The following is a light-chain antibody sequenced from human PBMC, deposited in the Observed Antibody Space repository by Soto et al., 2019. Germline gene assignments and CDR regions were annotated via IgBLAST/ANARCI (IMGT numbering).Light chain of an antibody. CDR3: SSYTRSSTYVV. CDR2: DVS. J-gene: IGLJ2*01. V-gene: IGLV2-14*01. CDR1: SSDVGGYNY. Sequence: QSALTQPASVSGSPGQSITIYCTGTSSDVGGYNYVSWYQQHPGKAPKLMIYDVSNRPSGVSNRFSGSKSGNTASLTISGLKAEDEADYYCSSYTRSSTYVVFGGGTKLTVL.